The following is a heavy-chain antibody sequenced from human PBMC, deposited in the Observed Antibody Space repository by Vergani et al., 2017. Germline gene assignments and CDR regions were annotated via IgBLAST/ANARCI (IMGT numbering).Heavy chain of an antibody. D-gene: IGHD3-22*01. CDR1: GFTFSSYG. J-gene: IGHJ3*02. CDR2: IWYDGSNK. CDR3: AKDSYYYDSRDDAFDI. V-gene: IGHV3-33*06. Sequence: QVQLVESGGGVVQPGWSLRLSCAASGFTFSSYGMHWVRQAPGKGLEWVAVIWYDGSNKYYADSVKGRFTISRDNSKNTLYLQMNSLRAEDTAVYYCAKDSYYYDSRDDAFDIWGQGTMVTVSS.